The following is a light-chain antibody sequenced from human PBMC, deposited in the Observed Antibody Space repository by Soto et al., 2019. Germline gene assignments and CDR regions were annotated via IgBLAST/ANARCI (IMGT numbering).Light chain of an antibody. V-gene: IGKV1-9*01. CDR2: AAS. Sequence: IQLTQSPSSLSASVGDRATITCRASQGISSYLAWYQQKAGKAPKLLIYAASTLQSGVPSRFSGSGSGTDFTLTISSLQPEDFATYYCQQFNSYPSTFGGGTKVEIK. J-gene: IGKJ4*01. CDR3: QQFNSYPST. CDR1: QGISSY.